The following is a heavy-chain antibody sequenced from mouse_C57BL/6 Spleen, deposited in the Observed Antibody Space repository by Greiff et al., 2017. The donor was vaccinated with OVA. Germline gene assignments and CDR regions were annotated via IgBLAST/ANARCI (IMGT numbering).Heavy chain of an antibody. CDR3: ARGPTGPSYFDY. D-gene: IGHD2-10*01. CDR1: GYTFTDYN. J-gene: IGHJ2*01. Sequence: VQLKESGPELVKPGASVKMSCKASGYTFTDYNMHWVKQSHGKSLEWIGYINPNNGGTSYNQKFKGKATLTVNKSSSTAYMELRSLTSEDSAVYYCARGPTGPSYFDYWGQGTTLTVSS. CDR2: INPNNGGT. V-gene: IGHV1-22*01.